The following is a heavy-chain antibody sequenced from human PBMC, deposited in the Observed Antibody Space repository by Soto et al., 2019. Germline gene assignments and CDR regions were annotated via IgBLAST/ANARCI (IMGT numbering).Heavy chain of an antibody. CDR2: IFPRDFDT. Sequence: PGESLKISCQGSGYTVSSYWIAWVRQMPGKGLEWMGIIFPRDFDTRYSPSFQGHVTISVDKSIKTAYLQWSSLRASDTAMYYCERGYTSGWSIHPHYIDYWGPGTLVTVSS. CDR3: ERGYTSGWSIHPHYIDY. CDR1: GYTVSSYW. V-gene: IGHV5-51*01. J-gene: IGHJ4*02. D-gene: IGHD6-19*01.